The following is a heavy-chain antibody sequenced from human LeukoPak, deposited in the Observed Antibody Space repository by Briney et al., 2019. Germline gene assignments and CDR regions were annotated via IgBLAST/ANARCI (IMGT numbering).Heavy chain of an antibody. J-gene: IGHJ4*02. CDR2: INPSGGST. Sequence: ASVKVSCKASGCSFTSYYMHWVRQAPGQGLEWMGIINPSGGSTSYAQKFQGRVTMTRDTSTSTVYMELSSLRSEDTAVYYCARAYCGGDCYLGILDFWGQGTLVTVSS. CDR1: GCSFTSYY. V-gene: IGHV1-46*01. D-gene: IGHD2-21*02. CDR3: ARAYCGGDCYLGILDF.